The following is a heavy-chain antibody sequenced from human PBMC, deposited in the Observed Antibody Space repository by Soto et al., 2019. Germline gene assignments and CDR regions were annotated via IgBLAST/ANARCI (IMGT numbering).Heavy chain of an antibody. V-gene: IGHV4-34*01. Sequence: QVQLQQWGAGPLRPLGTLSLTCGVSGGSFSGYYWAWIRQSPGKGLEWIGDINDLGSINYNPSLKSRVSISVATSKNHYSLNLRSVTAADTAVYYCARESHDILTGPPWIWYFDLWGRGTLVTVSS. CDR3: ARESHDILTGPPWIWYFDL. D-gene: IGHD3-9*01. CDR1: GGSFSGYY. CDR2: INDLGSI. J-gene: IGHJ2*01.